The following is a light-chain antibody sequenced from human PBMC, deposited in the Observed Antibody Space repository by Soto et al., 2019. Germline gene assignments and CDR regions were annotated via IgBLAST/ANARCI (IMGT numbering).Light chain of an antibody. CDR1: QSVSSN. CDR2: GTS. Sequence: EIVMTQSPATLSVSPGERVTLSCRASQSVSSNLAWYQQKPGQAPRLLVYGTSNRATGTPTRFSGSGTGTEFTLTISSLQSEDFAVYYCQQYNNWPRTFGQGTNVEIK. V-gene: IGKV3-15*01. J-gene: IGKJ1*01. CDR3: QQYNNWPRT.